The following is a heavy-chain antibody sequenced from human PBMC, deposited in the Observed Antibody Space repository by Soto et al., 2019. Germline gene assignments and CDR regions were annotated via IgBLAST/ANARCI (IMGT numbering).Heavy chain of an antibody. V-gene: IGHV4-39*01. CDR2: IYYSGST. Sequence: QLQLQESGPGLVKPSETLSLTCTVSGGSISSSSYYWGWIRQPPGKGLEWIGSIYYSGSTYYNPSLKSRVTISVDTSKNQFSLKLRSVTAADTAVYYCARHVHGSGSDWGQGTLVTVSS. D-gene: IGHD3-10*01. CDR1: GGSISSSSYY. J-gene: IGHJ4*02. CDR3: ARHVHGSGSD.